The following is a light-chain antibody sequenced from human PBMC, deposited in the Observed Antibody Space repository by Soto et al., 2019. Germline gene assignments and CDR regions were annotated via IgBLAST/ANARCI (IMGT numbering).Light chain of an antibody. CDR3: QQRHRWPIT. J-gene: IGKJ5*01. CDR1: QSFRGL. V-gene: IGKV3-11*01. CDR2: DAY. Sequence: VWTQSPFTLSLSPGARATLSCRASQSFRGLLAWYQQKPGQAPRLLIYDAYNRATGIPPRFSGSGSGTDFTPTISSLEPEDSAVYYCQQRHRWPITFGQGTRLEIK.